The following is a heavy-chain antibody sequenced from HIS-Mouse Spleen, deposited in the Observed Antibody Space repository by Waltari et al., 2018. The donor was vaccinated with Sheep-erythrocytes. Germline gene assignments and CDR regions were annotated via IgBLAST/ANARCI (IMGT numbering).Heavy chain of an antibody. CDR3: ARDEGTYYDFWSGYPPSYYFDY. CDR2: IYYSGST. V-gene: IGHV4-39*07. Sequence: QLHLQESGPGLVKPSETLSLTCTVSGGSISSSSYYSGWIRHPPGKGLEWIGSIYYSGSTYYNPSLKSRVTISVDTSKNQFSLKLSSVTAADTAVYYCARDEGTYYDFWSGYPPSYYFDYWGQGTLVTVSS. CDR1: GGSISSSSYY. J-gene: IGHJ4*02. D-gene: IGHD3-3*01.